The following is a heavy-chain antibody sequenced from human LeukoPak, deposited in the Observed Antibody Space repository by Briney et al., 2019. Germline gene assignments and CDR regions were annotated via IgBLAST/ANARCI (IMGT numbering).Heavy chain of an antibody. Sequence: PSETLSLTCTVSGGSISSGGYYWSWIRQHPGKGLEWIGYIYYSGSTYYNPSLKSRVTISVDTSKNQFSLKLSSVTAADTAVYYYARRDSGSYYNENWFDPWGQGTLVTVSS. D-gene: IGHD3-10*01. CDR2: IYYSGST. CDR3: ARRDSGSYYNENWFDP. CDR1: GGSISSGGYY. V-gene: IGHV4-31*03. J-gene: IGHJ5*02.